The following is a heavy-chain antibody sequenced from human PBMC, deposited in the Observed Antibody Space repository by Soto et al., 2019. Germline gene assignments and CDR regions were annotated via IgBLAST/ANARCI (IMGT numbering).Heavy chain of an antibody. D-gene: IGHD2-2*01. Sequence: GGSLRLSCAASGFTFSSYEMNWVRQAPGKGLEWVSYISSSGSTIYYADSVKGRFTISRDNAKNSLYLQMNSLRAEDTAVYYCARVQAIVVVPAAVGGMGVWGQGTTVTVSS. CDR3: ARVQAIVVVPAAVGGMGV. V-gene: IGHV3-48*03. CDR2: ISSSGSTI. CDR1: GFTFSSYE. J-gene: IGHJ6*02.